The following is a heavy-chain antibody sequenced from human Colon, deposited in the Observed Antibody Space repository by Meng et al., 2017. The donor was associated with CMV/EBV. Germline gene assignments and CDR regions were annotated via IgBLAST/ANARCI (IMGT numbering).Heavy chain of an antibody. CDR3: ATDQCSRIQICDAFDI. CDR1: GFPFSSAV. CDR2: IVVGSGQT. J-gene: IGHJ3*02. V-gene: IGHV1-58*01. Sequence: SVKVSCKASGFPFSSAVVQWVRQARGQALEWIGWIVVGSGQTSYAHSFQERVTITRDMSTSTVNMELSSLRSEDTAVYYCATDQCSRIQICDAFDIWGQGTMVTVSS. D-gene: IGHD5-18*01.